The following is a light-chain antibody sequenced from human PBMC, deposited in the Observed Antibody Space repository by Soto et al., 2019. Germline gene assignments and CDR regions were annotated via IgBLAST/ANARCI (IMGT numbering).Light chain of an antibody. CDR1: QSISNF. Sequence: DIQMTQSPSSLSASVGDRVTITCRASQSISNFLNWYQQKPGKAPNLLIYAASSLQSGVPARFSGSGSGTDFTLTISNLQPEDFATYYCQQYNDEPWTFGQGTKVEIK. V-gene: IGKV1-39*01. CDR2: AAS. CDR3: QQYNDEPWT. J-gene: IGKJ1*01.